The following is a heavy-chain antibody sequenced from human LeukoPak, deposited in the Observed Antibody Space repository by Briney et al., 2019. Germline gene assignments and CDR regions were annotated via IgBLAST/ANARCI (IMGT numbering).Heavy chain of an antibody. CDR1: GYSISSGYY. Sequence: SETLSLTCTVSGYSISSGYYWGWIRQPPGKGLEWIGYIYYTGTTKTNPSLKSRVSMSVGASGSQLSLRLSSVSAADTAVYYCARYDRSGYSLELWGQGTLVTVSS. D-gene: IGHD3-22*01. V-gene: IGHV4-61*01. CDR3: ARYDRSGYSLEL. CDR2: IYYTGTT. J-gene: IGHJ4*02.